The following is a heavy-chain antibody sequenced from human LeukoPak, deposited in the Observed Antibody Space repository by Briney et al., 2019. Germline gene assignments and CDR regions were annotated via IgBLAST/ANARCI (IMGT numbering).Heavy chain of an antibody. D-gene: IGHD3-3*01. Sequence: SETLSLTCTVSGGSISSYYWSWIRQPAGKGLEWIGRIYTSGSTNYNPSLKSRVTISVDTSKNQFSLKLSSVTAADTAVYYCARDYYDFWSGYLPYNWFDPWGQGTLVTVSS. V-gene: IGHV4-4*07. CDR3: ARDYYDFWSGYLPYNWFDP. J-gene: IGHJ5*02. CDR2: IYTSGST. CDR1: GGSISSYY.